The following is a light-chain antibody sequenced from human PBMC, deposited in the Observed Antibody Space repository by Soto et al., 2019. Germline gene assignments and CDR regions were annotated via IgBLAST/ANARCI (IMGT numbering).Light chain of an antibody. J-gene: IGLJ2*01. V-gene: IGLV2-8*01. CDR3: RSYAGSSTFLV. Sequence: QSVLTQPPSASGSPGQRVTISCTGSSSDVGGDNFVPWYHQHPGKAPKLMISEVNNRPSGVPDRCSGSKSGNTASLTVSGLQADDEADYYCRSYAGSSTFLVFGGGTKLTVL. CDR1: SSDVGGDNF. CDR2: EVN.